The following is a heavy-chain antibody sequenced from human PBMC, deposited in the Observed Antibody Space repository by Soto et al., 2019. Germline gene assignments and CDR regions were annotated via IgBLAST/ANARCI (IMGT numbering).Heavy chain of an antibody. CDR3: AYGRGSYFDY. Sequence: SETLSLTCTVSGGSISSGGYYCSWLRQHPGKGLEWIGYIYYSGSTHYNPPLKSRVTISVDTSTNQFSLHLSSVTAADTAVYYCAYGRGSYFDYWGQGTLVTVSS. V-gene: IGHV4-31*03. D-gene: IGHD4-17*01. J-gene: IGHJ4*02. CDR2: IYYSGST. CDR1: GGSISSGGYY.